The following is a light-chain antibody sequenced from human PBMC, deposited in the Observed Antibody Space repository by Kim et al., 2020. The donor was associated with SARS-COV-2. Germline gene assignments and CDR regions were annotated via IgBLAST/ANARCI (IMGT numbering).Light chain of an antibody. CDR1: SSDVGSCNG. CDR3: CSSTVTYTPYR. CDR2: DVT. Sequence: QSALTQPSSVSGSPGQSVTISWTGTSSDVGSCNGVSWYQHHPGKAPKLTSRDVTERPSGVPDRFSGSKSGNTASLTISGLEAGDESDYFCCSSTVTYTPYRFGTGTKVTVL. V-gene: IGLV2-11*01. J-gene: IGLJ1*01.